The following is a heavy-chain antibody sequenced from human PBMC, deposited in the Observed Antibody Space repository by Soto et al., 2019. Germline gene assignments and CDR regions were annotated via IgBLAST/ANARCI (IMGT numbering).Heavy chain of an antibody. CDR3: AKRNWEGCSSISCYVYDH. CDR1: GFTFSSYA. V-gene: IGHV3-23*01. Sequence: EVQLLESGGGLVQPGGSLRLSCVASGFTFSSYAMSWVRQAPGKGLEWVSGISGSGGRTDYADSVKGRFTISRYNSKNTLYVQMNSLRADDTADYYCAKRNWEGCSSISCYVYDHWGQGTLVTVS. CDR2: ISGSGGRT. D-gene: IGHD2-2*01. J-gene: IGHJ5*02.